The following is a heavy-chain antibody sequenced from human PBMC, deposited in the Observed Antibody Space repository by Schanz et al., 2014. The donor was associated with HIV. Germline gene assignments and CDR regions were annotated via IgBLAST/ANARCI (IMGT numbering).Heavy chain of an antibody. J-gene: IGHJ6*02. CDR2: ISYDGSNK. V-gene: IGHV3-30*19. Sequence: QVQLVESGGGVVQPGRSLRLSCAASGFTFSNYGMHWVRQAPGKGLEWMAVISYDGSNKNYADSVKGRFTISRDNSKNSLYLQMNSLRGEDTAVYYCARVANWDYYGMDVWGRGTTVTVSS. CDR3: ARVANWDYYGMDV. CDR1: GFTFSNYG. D-gene: IGHD3-16*01.